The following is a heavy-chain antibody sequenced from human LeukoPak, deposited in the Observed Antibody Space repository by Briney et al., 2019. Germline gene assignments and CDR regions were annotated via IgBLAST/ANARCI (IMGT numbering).Heavy chain of an antibody. CDR3: ARETHYDSSGYHNDY. J-gene: IGHJ4*02. CDR1: GFTLSSYA. Sequence: PGGSLRLSCAASGFTLSSYAMSWVRQAPGKGLQWVSGINWNGGSTGYADSVKGRFTISRDNAKNSLYLQMNSLRAEDTAVYYCARETHYDSSGYHNDYWGQGTLVTVSS. CDR2: INWNGGST. D-gene: IGHD3-22*01. V-gene: IGHV3-20*04.